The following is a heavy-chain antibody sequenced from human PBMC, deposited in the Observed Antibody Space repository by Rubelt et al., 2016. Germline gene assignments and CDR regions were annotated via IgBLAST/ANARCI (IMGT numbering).Heavy chain of an antibody. CDR1: GYSFTSYW. CDR3: ARRPTITIFGVSQGAFDY. Sequence: EVQLVQSGAEVKKPGESLKISCKGFGYSFTSYWIGWVRQMPGNGLEWMGIIYPGDSDTRYSPSFQGPVTISADKSISTAYLQWSSLKASDTAMYYCARRPTITIFGVSQGAFDYWGQGTLVTVSS. V-gene: IGHV5-51*01. J-gene: IGHJ4*02. D-gene: IGHD3-3*01. CDR2: IYPGDSDT.